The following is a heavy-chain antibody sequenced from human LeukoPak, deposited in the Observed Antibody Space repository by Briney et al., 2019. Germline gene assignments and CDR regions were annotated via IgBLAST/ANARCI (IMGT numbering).Heavy chain of an antibody. CDR2: IYYSGST. J-gene: IGHJ4*02. CDR1: GGSISSYY. Sequence: SETLSLTCTVSGGSISSYYWSWIRQPPGKGLEWIGYIYYSGSTNYNPSLKSRVTISVDTSKNQFSLKLSSVTAADTAVYYCAREEWDDISYFDYWGQGTLVTVSS. V-gene: IGHV4-59*01. CDR3: AREEWDDISYFDY. D-gene: IGHD3-9*01.